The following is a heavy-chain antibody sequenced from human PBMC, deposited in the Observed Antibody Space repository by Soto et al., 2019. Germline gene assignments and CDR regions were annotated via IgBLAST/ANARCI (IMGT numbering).Heavy chain of an antibody. V-gene: IGHV4-39*01. Sequence: SETLSLTCTVSGGSISSSSYYWGWIRQPPGKGLEWIGSIYYSGSTYYNPSLKSRVTISVDTSKNQFSLKLSSVTAADTAVYYCARLIRAEAWFDPWGQGTLVTVSS. CDR3: ARLIRAEAWFDP. D-gene: IGHD4-17*01. J-gene: IGHJ5*02. CDR2: IYYSGST. CDR1: GGSISSSSYY.